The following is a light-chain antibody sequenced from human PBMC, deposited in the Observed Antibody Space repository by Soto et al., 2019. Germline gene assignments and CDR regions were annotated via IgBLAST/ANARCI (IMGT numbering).Light chain of an antibody. Sequence: QSVLTQPPSASGTPGQRVTISCSGSISNIGSNSVNWYQQLPGTAPRLLIYGDDQRPSGVPDRFSGSRSGTSASLAISGLQSEDEADYYCAAWDDSLNGPVFGGGTKLT. J-gene: IGLJ2*01. CDR1: ISNIGSNS. CDR2: GDD. CDR3: AAWDDSLNGPV. V-gene: IGLV1-44*01.